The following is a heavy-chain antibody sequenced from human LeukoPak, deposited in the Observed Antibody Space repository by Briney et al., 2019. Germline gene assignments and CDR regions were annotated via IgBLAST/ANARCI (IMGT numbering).Heavy chain of an antibody. V-gene: IGHV3-21*01. CDR3: GFSWVVISGHDAFDI. D-gene: IGHD3-22*01. CDR1: GFTFSSYS. CDR2: ITSSSSYI. J-gene: IGHJ3*02. Sequence: PGGSLRLSCAASGFTFSSYSMNWVRQAPGKGLEWVSSITSSSSYIYYADSVKGRFTISRDNAKNSLYLQMNSLRAEDTAVYYCGFSWVVISGHDAFDICRQGTMVSVSS.